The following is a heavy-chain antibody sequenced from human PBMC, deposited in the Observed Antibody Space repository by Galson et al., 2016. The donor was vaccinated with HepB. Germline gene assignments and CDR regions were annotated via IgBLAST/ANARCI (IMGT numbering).Heavy chain of an antibody. Sequence: SLRLSCATSGFFFSGRAMSWVRQAPGKELEWVSGINRYGGTTGYAASVKGRFTISRDNSNNTLYLQINSLRTEDTAVYYCARGDYSGGLCSPDYWGQGTLVTVSS. CDR2: INRYGGTT. J-gene: IGHJ4*02. D-gene: IGHD4-17*01. CDR3: ARGDYSGGLCSPDY. CDR1: GFFFSGRA. V-gene: IGHV3-23*01.